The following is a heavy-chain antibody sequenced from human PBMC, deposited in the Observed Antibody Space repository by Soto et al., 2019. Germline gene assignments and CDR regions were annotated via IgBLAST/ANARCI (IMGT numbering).Heavy chain of an antibody. Sequence: QPGGSLRLSCAASGFTFSSYGMHWVRQAPGKGLEWVAVIWYDGSNKYYADSVKGRFTISRDNSKNTLYLQMNSLRAEDTAVYYCARGIAARPLWFDPWGQGTLVTVSS. CDR1: GFTFSSYG. CDR3: ARGIAARPLWFDP. J-gene: IGHJ5*02. V-gene: IGHV3-33*01. D-gene: IGHD6-6*01. CDR2: IWYDGSNK.